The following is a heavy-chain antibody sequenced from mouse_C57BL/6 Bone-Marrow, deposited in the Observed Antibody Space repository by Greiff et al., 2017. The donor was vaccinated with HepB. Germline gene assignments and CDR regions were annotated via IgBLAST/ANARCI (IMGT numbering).Heavy chain of an antibody. Sequence: QVQLQQSGAELVRPGASVTLSCKASGYTFTDYEMHWVKQTPVHGLEWIGAIDPETGGTAYNQKFKGKAILTADKSSSTAYMELRSLTSEDSAVYDCTRVSPNYFDYWGQGTTLTVSS. CDR2: IDPETGGT. V-gene: IGHV1-15*01. J-gene: IGHJ2*01. CDR1: GYTFTDYE. CDR3: TRVSPNYFDY.